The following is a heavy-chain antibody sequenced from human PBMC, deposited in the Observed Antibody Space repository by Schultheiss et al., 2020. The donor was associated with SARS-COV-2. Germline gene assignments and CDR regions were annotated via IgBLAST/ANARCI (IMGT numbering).Heavy chain of an antibody. CDR2: IWYDGSNK. D-gene: IGHD6-19*01. Sequence: GGSLRLSCAASGFTFSSYGMHWVRQAPGKGLEWVAVIWYDGSNKYYADSVKGRFTISRDNSKNTLYLQMNSLTPEDTAVYYCANGAVAGDDAFDIWGQGTMVTVSS. J-gene: IGHJ3*02. CDR3: ANGAVAGDDAFDI. CDR1: GFTFSSYG. V-gene: IGHV3-33*06.